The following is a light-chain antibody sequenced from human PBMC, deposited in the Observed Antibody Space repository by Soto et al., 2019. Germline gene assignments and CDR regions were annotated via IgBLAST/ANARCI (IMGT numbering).Light chain of an antibody. J-gene: IGKJ4*01. Sequence: DIQMTQSPSTLSASVGDRVTITCRACQSITTWLAWYQQQPGKAPKVLIYDASSLESGVPSRFSGSGFGTEFTLTIGSLQPDDFAIYYCQHYKSYPLTFGGGTKVEIK. CDR2: DAS. CDR1: QSITTW. V-gene: IGKV1-5*01. CDR3: QHYKSYPLT.